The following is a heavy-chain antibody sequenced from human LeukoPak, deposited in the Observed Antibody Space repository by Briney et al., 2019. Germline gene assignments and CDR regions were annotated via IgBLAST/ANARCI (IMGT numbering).Heavy chain of an antibody. J-gene: IGHJ4*02. CDR2: ISYNGSTQ. CDR3: ATAHYYDTSAYSDY. Sequence: GRSLRLSCAASGFTFSIYAMHWVRQAPGKGLEWVSSISYNGSTQYYADSVKGRFTISRDNSKNTLFVQMNSLRAEDTAVYYCATAHYYDTSAYSDYWGQGTLVTVSS. D-gene: IGHD3-22*01. CDR1: GFTFSIYA. V-gene: IGHV3-30-3*01.